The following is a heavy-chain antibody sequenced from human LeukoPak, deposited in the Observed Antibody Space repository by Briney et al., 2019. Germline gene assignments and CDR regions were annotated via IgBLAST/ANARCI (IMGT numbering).Heavy chain of an antibody. Sequence: GSLRLSCAASGFTFSNYAFNWVRQAPGKGLEWVSAISGSTGSAYYADSVKGRFTISRDNSKNTVYLQMNSLRADDTAVYYCAKDPYDSSGHDQGAYWGQGTLVTVSS. CDR2: ISGSTGSA. D-gene: IGHD3-22*01. CDR1: GFTFSNYA. CDR3: AKDPYDSSGHDQGAY. J-gene: IGHJ4*02. V-gene: IGHV3-23*01.